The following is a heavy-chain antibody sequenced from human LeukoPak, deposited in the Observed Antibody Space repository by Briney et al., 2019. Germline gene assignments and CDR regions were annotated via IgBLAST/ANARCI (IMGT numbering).Heavy chain of an antibody. V-gene: IGHV3-74*01. Sequence: GESLRLSCAASGFSFSNYWFHWVRQAPGEGLVWVSRTNEHGTIINYADSVKGRFTISRDNAKNTLYLQMNSLRTKDSALYYCVVDLSGSADYWGQGTLVTVSS. J-gene: IGHJ4*02. CDR2: TNEHGTII. CDR1: GFSFSNYW. CDR3: VVDLSGSADY. D-gene: IGHD3-10*01.